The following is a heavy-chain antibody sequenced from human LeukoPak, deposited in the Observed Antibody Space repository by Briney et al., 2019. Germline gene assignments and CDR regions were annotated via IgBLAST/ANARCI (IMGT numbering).Heavy chain of an antibody. CDR3: ASRGSRWFRPVDY. CDR1: GGSVNSYF. J-gene: IGHJ4*02. Sequence: SETLSLTCSVSGGSVNSYFWFWIRQPAGKGLEWIGRIYSSGSTDFNPSLNSRVTMSLDTSKNQVSLNLASVTAADTAVYYCASRGSRWFRPVDYWGQGTLVTVSS. D-gene: IGHD3-16*01. V-gene: IGHV4-4*07. CDR2: IYSSGST.